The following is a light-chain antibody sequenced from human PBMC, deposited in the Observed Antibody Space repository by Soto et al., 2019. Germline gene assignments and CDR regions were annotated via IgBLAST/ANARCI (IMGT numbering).Light chain of an antibody. CDR3: FSSAGSYTFV. V-gene: IGLV2-11*01. Sequence: QSALTQPRSVSGSPGQSVTISCTGTSSDVGGYSYVSWYQQHPGKAPKLMMYDVKTRPSGIPDRFSASKSGNTASLTISGLQAEDEADYYCFSSAGSYTFVFGSGTKVTVL. CDR1: SSDVGGYSY. J-gene: IGLJ1*01. CDR2: DVK.